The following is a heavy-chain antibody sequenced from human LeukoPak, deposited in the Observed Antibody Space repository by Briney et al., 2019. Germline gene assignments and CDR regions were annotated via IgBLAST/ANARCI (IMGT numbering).Heavy chain of an antibody. CDR2: ISSSGTTI. Sequence: GGSLRLSCAASGFTFSDYYMSWIRQAPGKGLEWVSYISSSGTTIYYADSVKGRFTISRDNAKNSLYLQMNSLRAEDTAVYYCARFDGDSSGYPYYFDYWGQGTLVTVSS. D-gene: IGHD3-22*01. J-gene: IGHJ4*02. V-gene: IGHV3-11*01. CDR3: ARFDGDSSGYPYYFDY. CDR1: GFTFSDYY.